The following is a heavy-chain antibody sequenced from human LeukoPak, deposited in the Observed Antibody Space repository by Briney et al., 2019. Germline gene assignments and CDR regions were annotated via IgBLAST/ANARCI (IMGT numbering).Heavy chain of an antibody. V-gene: IGHV3-23*01. CDR1: GFTFSNYA. Sequence: GGSLRLSCVASGFTFSNYAMNWVRQAPGKGLEWVSSISPDGGNTYYADSVKGRFTISRDNSKNTLYLQMNGLRAEDAAVYYCARRITAASTYYFDYWGQGTLVPVSS. D-gene: IGHD6-25*01. J-gene: IGHJ4*02. CDR3: ARRITAASTYYFDY. CDR2: ISPDGGNT.